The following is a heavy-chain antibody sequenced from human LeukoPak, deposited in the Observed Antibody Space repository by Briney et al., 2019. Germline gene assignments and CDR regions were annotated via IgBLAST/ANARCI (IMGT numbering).Heavy chain of an antibody. CDR3: ARDAPQGYCSSTSCSAESRDAFDI. Sequence: GGSLRLSCAASGFTFSSYSMNWVRQAPGKGLEWVSYISSSSSTIYYADSVKGRFTISRDNAKNSLYLQMNSLRAEDTAVYYCARDAPQGYCSSTSCSAESRDAFDIWGQGTMVTVSS. V-gene: IGHV3-48*01. D-gene: IGHD2-2*01. CDR2: ISSSSSTI. J-gene: IGHJ3*02. CDR1: GFTFSSYS.